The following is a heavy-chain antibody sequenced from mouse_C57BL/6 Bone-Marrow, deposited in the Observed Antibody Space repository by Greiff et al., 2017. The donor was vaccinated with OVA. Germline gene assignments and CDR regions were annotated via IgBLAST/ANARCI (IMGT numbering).Heavy chain of an antibody. D-gene: IGHD4-1*01. CDR2: IYPRSGNT. CDR3: ARSRLTGTEFDY. CDR1: GYTFTSYG. J-gene: IGHJ2*01. Sequence: ESGAELARPGASVKLSCKASGYTFTSYGISWVKQRTGQGLEWIGEIYPRSGNTYYNEKFKGKATLTADKSSSTAYMELRSLTSEDSAVYFCARSRLTGTEFDYWGQGTTLTVSS. V-gene: IGHV1-81*01.